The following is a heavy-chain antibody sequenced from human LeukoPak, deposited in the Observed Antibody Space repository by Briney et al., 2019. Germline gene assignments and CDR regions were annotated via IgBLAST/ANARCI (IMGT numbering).Heavy chain of an antibody. Sequence: SETLSLTCAVYGGSFSGYYWSWIRQPPGKGLEWIGEINHSGSTNYNPSLKSRVTISIDTSKNQFSLKLSSVTAADTAIYYCARDTDFWSGYGYSDYWGQGTLVAVSS. CDR3: ARDTDFWSGYGYSDY. D-gene: IGHD3-3*01. V-gene: IGHV4-34*01. CDR2: INHSGST. J-gene: IGHJ4*02. CDR1: GGSFSGYY.